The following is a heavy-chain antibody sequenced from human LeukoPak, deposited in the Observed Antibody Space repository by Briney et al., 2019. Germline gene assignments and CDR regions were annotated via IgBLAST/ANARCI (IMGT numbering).Heavy chain of an antibody. CDR1: GFTFSSYG. CDR3: AKDRRMAADGFDVFDI. D-gene: IGHD6-13*01. J-gene: IGHJ3*02. V-gene: IGHV3-30*02. CDR2: IRYDGSNK. Sequence: GGSLRLSCAASGFTFSSYGIHWVRQAPGKGLEWVAFIRYDGSNKYYADSVKGRFTISRDNSKNTLYLQMNSLRPEDTAVYYCAKDRRMAADGFDVFDIWGQGTMVTVSS.